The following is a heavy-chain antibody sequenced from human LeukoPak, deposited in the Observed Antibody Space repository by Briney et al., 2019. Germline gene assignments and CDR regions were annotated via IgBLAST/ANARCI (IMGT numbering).Heavy chain of an antibody. CDR3: AKAISLTGIAAADYYYYYYMDV. J-gene: IGHJ6*03. Sequence: PGGSLRLSCAASGFTFSSYGMHWVRQAPGKGLEWVAFIRYDGSNKYYADSVKGRFTISRDNSKNTPYLQMNSLRAEDTAVYYCAKAISLTGIAAADYYYYYYMDVWGKGTTVTISS. D-gene: IGHD6-13*01. CDR1: GFTFSSYG. V-gene: IGHV3-30*02. CDR2: IRYDGSNK.